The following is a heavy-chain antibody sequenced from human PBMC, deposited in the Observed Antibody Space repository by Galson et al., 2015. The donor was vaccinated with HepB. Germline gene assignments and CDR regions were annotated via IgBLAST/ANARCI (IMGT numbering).Heavy chain of an antibody. V-gene: IGHV3-33*08. D-gene: IGHD6-13*01. CDR3: ARDSSSWYNFDY. CDR1: GFTFSSYG. CDR2: IWYDGSNK. J-gene: IGHJ4*02. Sequence: SLRLSCAASGFTFSSYGMHWVRQAPGKGLEWVAVIWYDGSNKYYADSVKGRFTISRDNSKNTLYLQMNSLRAEDTAVYYCARDSSSWYNFDYWGQGTLVTVSS.